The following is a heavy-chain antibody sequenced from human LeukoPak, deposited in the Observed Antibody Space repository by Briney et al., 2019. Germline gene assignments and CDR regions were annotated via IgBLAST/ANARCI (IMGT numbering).Heavy chain of an antibody. J-gene: IGHJ4*02. D-gene: IGHD3-22*01. CDR2: ISGSGGTT. CDR1: GFTFSSYA. V-gene: IGHV3-23*01. CDR3: ARGAYYYED. Sequence: PGGSLRLSCAASGFTFSSYAMHWVRQAPGKGLEWVSVISGSGGTTYYADSVKGRFTISRDNAKNSLYLQMNSLRAEDTAVYYCARGAYYYEDWGQGTLVTVSS.